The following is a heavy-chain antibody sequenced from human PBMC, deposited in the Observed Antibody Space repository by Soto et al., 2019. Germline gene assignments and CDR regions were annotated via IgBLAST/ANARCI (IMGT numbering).Heavy chain of an antibody. V-gene: IGHV1-69*13. D-gene: IGHD5-12*01. CDR1: GGTFSSYA. J-gene: IGHJ6*02. CDR2: IIPIFGTA. CDR3: ARGHSDIVATTIYYYYGMDV. Sequence: GASVKVSCKASGGTFSSYAISWVRHAPGQGLEWMGGIIPIFGTANYAQKFQGRVTITADESTSTAYMELSSLRSEDTAVYYCARGHSDIVATTIYYYYGMDVWGQGTTVTVSS.